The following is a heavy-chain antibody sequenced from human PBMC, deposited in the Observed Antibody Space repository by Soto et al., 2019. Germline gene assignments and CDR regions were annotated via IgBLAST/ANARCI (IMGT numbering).Heavy chain of an antibody. J-gene: IGHJ5*02. CDR1: GGSISSGNYY. D-gene: IGHD5-18*01. Sequence: SETLSLTCTVSGGSISSGNYYWSWIRQSPGKGLEWIGYIYSTGSSYYNPSLRSRVSMSVDTSKNQFSLNLSSVTAADTAVYFAARDGIRLWFSGRDWFDPWGQGTLVTVSS. CDR2: IYSTGSS. V-gene: IGHV4-30-4*01. CDR3: ARDGIRLWFSGRDWFDP.